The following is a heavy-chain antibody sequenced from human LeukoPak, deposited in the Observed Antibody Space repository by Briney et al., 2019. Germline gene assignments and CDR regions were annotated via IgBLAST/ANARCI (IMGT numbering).Heavy chain of an antibody. J-gene: IGHJ5*02. CDR3: ARHLSIFGVIDGRFDP. Sequence: SQTLSLTCTVSGGSISSGGYYWGWIRQPPGKGLEWIGSIYYSGSTYYNPSLKSRVTISVDTSKNQFSLKLSSVTAADTAVYYCARHLSIFGVIDGRFDPWGQGTLVTVSS. CDR2: IYYSGST. V-gene: IGHV4-39*01. D-gene: IGHD2-8*01. CDR1: GGSISSGGYY.